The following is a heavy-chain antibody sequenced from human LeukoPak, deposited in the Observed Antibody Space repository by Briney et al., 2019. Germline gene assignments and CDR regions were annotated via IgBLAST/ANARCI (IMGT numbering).Heavy chain of an antibody. CDR2: INPNSGGT. CDR3: ARSHSPLEYYGMDV. V-gene: IGHV1-2*02. CDR1: GYTFTGYY. J-gene: IGHJ6*02. D-gene: IGHD4-11*01. Sequence: ASVKVSCKASGYTFTGYYMHWVRQAPGQGLEWMGWINPNSGGTNYAQKFQGRVTMTRDTSISTAYMELSRLRSDDTAVYYCARSHSPLEYYGMDVWGQGTTVTVSS.